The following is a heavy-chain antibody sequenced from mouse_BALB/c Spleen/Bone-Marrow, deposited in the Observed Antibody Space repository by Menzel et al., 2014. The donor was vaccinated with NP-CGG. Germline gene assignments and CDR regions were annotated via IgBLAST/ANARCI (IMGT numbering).Heavy chain of an antibody. D-gene: IGHD4-1*01. V-gene: IGHV2-4-1*01. CDR1: GFSLTSXG. Sequence: VMLVESGPGLVQPSQSLSITCTVSGFSLTSXGXHWVXQSPXXGXEWLXVIWGGGSTDYNAAFISRLSISKDNSKSQVFFKMNSLQADDTAIYYCASNWDYAMDYWGQGTSVTVSS. J-gene: IGHJ4*01. CDR2: IWGGGST. CDR3: ASNWDYAMDY.